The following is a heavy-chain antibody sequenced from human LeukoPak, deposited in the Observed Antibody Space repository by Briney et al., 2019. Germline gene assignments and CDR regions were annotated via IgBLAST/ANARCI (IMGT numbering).Heavy chain of an antibody. Sequence: SETLSLTCTVSGDSLSSSRYYWGWIRQPPGKGLEWIGSMHYSGITYYRPSLKSRVTISVDTSKNQFSLRLSSVTAADTALYYCARRQAGALEQSAFDMWGQGTMVTVSS. CDR1: GDSLSSSRYY. J-gene: IGHJ3*02. CDR2: MHYSGIT. D-gene: IGHD3-3*01. V-gene: IGHV4-39*01. CDR3: ARRQAGALEQSAFDM.